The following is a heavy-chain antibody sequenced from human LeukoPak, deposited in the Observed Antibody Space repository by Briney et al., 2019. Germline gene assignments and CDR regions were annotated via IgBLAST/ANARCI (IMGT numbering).Heavy chain of an antibody. CDR2: IKQDGSEK. V-gene: IGHV3-7*01. CDR3: ARDMGSYYDSSGYQDY. CDR1: GGSISSSSYY. J-gene: IGHJ4*02. Sequence: ETLSLTCTVSGGSISSSSYYWGWVRQAPGKGLEWVANIKQDGSEKYYVDSVKGRFTISRDNAKNSLYLQMNSLRAEDTAVYYCARDMGSYYDSSGYQDYWGQGTLVTVSS. D-gene: IGHD3-22*01.